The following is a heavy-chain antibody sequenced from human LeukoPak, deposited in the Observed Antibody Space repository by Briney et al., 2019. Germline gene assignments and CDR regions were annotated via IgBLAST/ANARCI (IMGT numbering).Heavy chain of an antibody. CDR1: GGSISSGSYY. Sequence: PSETLSLTCTVSGGSISSGSYYWSWIRQPAGKGLEWIGRIYTSGSTNYNPSLKSRVTISVDTSKNQFSLKLSSVTAADTAVYYCARDLRQQLGQYYYYYYMDVWGKGTTVTVSS. V-gene: IGHV4-61*02. CDR3: ARDLRQQLGQYYYYYYMDV. CDR2: IYTSGST. J-gene: IGHJ6*03. D-gene: IGHD6-13*01.